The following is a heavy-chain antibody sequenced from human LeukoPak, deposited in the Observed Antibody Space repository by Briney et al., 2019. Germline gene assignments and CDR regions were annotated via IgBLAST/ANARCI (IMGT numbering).Heavy chain of an antibody. V-gene: IGHV4-34*01. Sequence: SETLSLTCAVYGGSFSGYYWSWIRQPPGKGLEWIGEINHSGSTNYNPSLRSRVTISIDTSKNQFSLKLSSVTAADTALYYCARGPGTWYYYWGQGTLVTVSS. CDR3: ARGPGTWYYY. J-gene: IGHJ4*02. CDR2: INHSGST. D-gene: IGHD6-13*01. CDR1: GGSFSGYY.